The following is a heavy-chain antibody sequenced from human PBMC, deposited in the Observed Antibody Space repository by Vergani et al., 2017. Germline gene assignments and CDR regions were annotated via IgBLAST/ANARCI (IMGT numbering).Heavy chain of an antibody. CDR3: ARVFYDFWSAPRGYYYYMDV. D-gene: IGHD3-3*01. CDR2: IYYSGST. Sequence: QVQLQESGPGLVKPSETLSLTCNVSGGSISRYYWSWIRQPPGKGLEWIGYIYYSGSTNYIPSLKSRVTISVETSKNQFSLKLSSVTAADTAVYYCARVFYDFWSAPRGYYYYMDVWGKGTTVTVSS. V-gene: IGHV4-59*01. CDR1: GGSISRYY. J-gene: IGHJ6*03.